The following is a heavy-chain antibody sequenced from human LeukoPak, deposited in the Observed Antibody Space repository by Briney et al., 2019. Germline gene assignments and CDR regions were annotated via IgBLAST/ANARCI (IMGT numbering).Heavy chain of an antibody. D-gene: IGHD6-19*01. Sequence: GGSRRLSCAASGSTFDDYAMHWVRQAPGKGLEWVSGISLNSRSIGYADSVKGRFTISRDNAKNSLYLQMNSLRAEDTALYYCAKNADYSSGWYGGGGFDYWGQGTLVTVSS. CDR3: AKNADYSSGWYGGGGFDY. CDR2: ISLNSRSI. J-gene: IGHJ4*02. CDR1: GSTFDDYA. V-gene: IGHV3-9*01.